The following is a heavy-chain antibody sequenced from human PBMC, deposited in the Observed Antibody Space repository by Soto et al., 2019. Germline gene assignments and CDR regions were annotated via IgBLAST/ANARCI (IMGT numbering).Heavy chain of an antibody. V-gene: IGHV3-21*01. D-gene: IGHD6-13*01. CDR3: AGHIAAAGATGWFDP. CDR1: GFTFSSYS. J-gene: IGHJ5*02. Sequence: GGSLRLSCAASGFTFSSYSMNWVRQAPGKGLEWVSSISSSSSYIYYADSVKGRFTISRDNAKNSLYLQMNSLRAEDTAVYYCAGHIAAAGATGWFDPWGQGTLDTVSS. CDR2: ISSSSSYI.